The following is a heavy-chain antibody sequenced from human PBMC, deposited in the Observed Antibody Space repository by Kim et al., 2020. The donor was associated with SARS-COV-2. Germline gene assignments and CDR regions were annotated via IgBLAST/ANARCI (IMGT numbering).Heavy chain of an antibody. D-gene: IGHD5-18*01. Sequence: SETLSLTCTVSGGSISSSSYYWGWIRQPPGKGLEWIGSIYYSGSTYYNPSLKSRVTISVDTSKNQFSLKLSSVTAADTAVYYCAHGIQLWLWQWRFDPWGQGTLVTVSS. CDR3: AHGIQLWLWQWRFDP. CDR2: IYYSGST. CDR1: GGSISSSSYY. J-gene: IGHJ5*02. V-gene: IGHV4-39*01.